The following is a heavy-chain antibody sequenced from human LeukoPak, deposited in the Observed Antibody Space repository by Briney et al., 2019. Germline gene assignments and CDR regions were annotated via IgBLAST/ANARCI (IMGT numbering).Heavy chain of an antibody. V-gene: IGHV3-30*18. D-gene: IGHD3-22*01. CDR1: GFTFSSYG. CDR3: AKDDSSGYHSPNY. CDR2: ISYDGSNK. Sequence: GRSLRLSCAASGFTFSSYGIHWVRQAPGKGLEWVAVISYDGSNKYYADSVKGRFTISRDNSKNTLYLQMNSLRAEDTAVYYCAKDDSSGYHSPNYWGQGTLVTVSS. J-gene: IGHJ4*02.